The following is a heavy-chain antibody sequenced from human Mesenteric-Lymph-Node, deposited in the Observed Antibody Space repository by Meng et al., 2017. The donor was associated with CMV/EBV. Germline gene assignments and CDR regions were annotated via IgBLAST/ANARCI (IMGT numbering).Heavy chain of an antibody. Sequence: GESLKISCAASGFTFSSYAMHWVRQAPGKGLEYVSAISSNGGSTYYADSVKGRFTISRDNAKNSLYLQMNSLRAEDTAVYYCARLYNWNYAAFDIWGQGTMVTVSS. CDR1: GFTFSSYA. J-gene: IGHJ3*02. CDR2: ISSNGGST. D-gene: IGHD1-7*01. V-gene: IGHV3-64*04. CDR3: ARLYNWNYAAFDI.